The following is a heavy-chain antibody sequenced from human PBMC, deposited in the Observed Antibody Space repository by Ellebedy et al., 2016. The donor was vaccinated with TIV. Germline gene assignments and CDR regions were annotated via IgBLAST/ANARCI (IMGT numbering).Heavy chain of an antibody. D-gene: IGHD3-22*01. CDR2: ISSSGVST. J-gene: IGHJ4*02. V-gene: IGHV3-23*01. CDR1: GFTFRNFA. Sequence: GESLKISCAASGFTFRNFAMTWVRQAPGKGLEWVSSISSSGVSTDYADSVRGRVPISRDNSKNTLYLQMTSLRADVSAVYYCAKLDSSGYYYGRFDYWGQGTLVTVSS. CDR3: AKLDSSGYYYGRFDY.